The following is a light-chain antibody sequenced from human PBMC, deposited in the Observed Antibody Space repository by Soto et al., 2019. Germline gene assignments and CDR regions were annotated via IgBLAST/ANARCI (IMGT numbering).Light chain of an antibody. Sequence: QSVLTQPPSASGTPGQRVTISCSGSSSNIGRNYVYWYQQFPGAAPKLLISRNTQRPSGVSNRFSGSKSGTSASLAISGLRSDDEADYFCAAWDDSLSGWVFDGGTKLTVL. CDR2: RNT. CDR1: SSNIGRNY. CDR3: AAWDDSLSGWV. V-gene: IGLV1-47*01. J-gene: IGLJ3*02.